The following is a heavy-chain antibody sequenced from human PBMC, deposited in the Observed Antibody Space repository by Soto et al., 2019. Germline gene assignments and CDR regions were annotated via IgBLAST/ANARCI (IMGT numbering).Heavy chain of an antibody. V-gene: IGHV4-59*08. CDR1: GGSIRSYY. J-gene: IGHJ4*02. Sequence: SETLSLTCTVSGGSIRSYYWSWIRQPPGKGLEWIGYIFYSGSTNYNPSLKSRVTISVDTSKNQFSLKLNSMTAADTAVYYCARHNYGSGSTYFDYWGQGTLVTVSS. CDR2: IFYSGST. CDR3: ARHNYGSGSTYFDY. D-gene: IGHD3-10*01.